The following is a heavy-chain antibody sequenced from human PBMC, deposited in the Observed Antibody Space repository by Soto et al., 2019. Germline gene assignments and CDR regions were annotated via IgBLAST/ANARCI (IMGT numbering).Heavy chain of an antibody. CDR2: IYPGDSDT. CDR3: ASLQGDYYYGMDV. J-gene: IGHJ6*02. V-gene: IGHV5-51*01. CDR1: GYSFTSYW. D-gene: IGHD1-26*01. Sequence: GESLKISCKGSGYSFTSYWIGWVRQMPGKGLEWMGIIYPGDSDTRHSPSFQGQVTISADKSISTAYLQWSSLKASDTAMYYCASLQGDYYYGMDVWGQGTTVTVSS.